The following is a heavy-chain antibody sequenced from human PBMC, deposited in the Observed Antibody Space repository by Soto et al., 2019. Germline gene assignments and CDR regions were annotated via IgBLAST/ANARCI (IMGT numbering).Heavy chain of an antibody. J-gene: IGHJ5*02. V-gene: IGHV4-30-4*01. D-gene: IGHD3-3*01. CDR2: IPYSGTI. CDR3: VRALGSRFMEWPRFDP. Sequence: PSETLSLTCIVSGASISSGDYYWSWVRQPPGKGLEWIGHIPYSGTIDYSPSLKSRVTISLDTSKNQFSLNLNSVTAADTAVYYCVRALGSRFMEWPRFDPWGQGTLVTVSS. CDR1: GASISSGDYY.